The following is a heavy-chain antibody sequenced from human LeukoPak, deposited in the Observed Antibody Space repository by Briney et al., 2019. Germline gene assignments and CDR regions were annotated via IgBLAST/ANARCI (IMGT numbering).Heavy chain of an antibody. CDR3: ARALLYNWNYLGY. CDR2: INHSGST. Sequence: SETLSLTCAAYGGSFSGYYWSWIRQPPGKGLEWIGEINHSGSTNYNPSFKSRVTISVDTSKNQFSLKLSSVTAADTAVYYCARALLYNWNYLGYWGQGTLVTVSS. J-gene: IGHJ4*02. D-gene: IGHD1-20*01. V-gene: IGHV4-34*01. CDR1: GGSFSGYY.